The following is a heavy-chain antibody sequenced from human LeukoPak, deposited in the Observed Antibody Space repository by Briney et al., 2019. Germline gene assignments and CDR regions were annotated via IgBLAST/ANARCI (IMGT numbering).Heavy chain of an antibody. CDR2: ISAYNGHT. Sequence: GASVKVSCKASGYSFANFGISWVRQAPGQGLEWMGWISAYNGHTKYAQNLQGRLTMTTDTSTSTAYMELGSLRSDDTAVYYCARDLGYGDYGYWGQGTLVTISS. V-gene: IGHV1-18*01. J-gene: IGHJ4*02. CDR3: ARDLGYGDYGY. D-gene: IGHD4-17*01. CDR1: GYSFANFG.